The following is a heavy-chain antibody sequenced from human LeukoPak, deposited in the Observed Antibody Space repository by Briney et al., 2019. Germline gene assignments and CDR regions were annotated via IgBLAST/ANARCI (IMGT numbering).Heavy chain of an antibody. CDR2: INPNSGGT. V-gene: IGHV1-2*02. CDR1: GYTFTGYY. D-gene: IGHD3-3*01. Sequence: GASVTVSCKASGYTFTGYYMHWVRQAPGQGLEWMGWINPNSGGTNYAQKFQGRVTMARDTSISTAYMELSRLRSDDTAVYYCARAQTPSITIFGVVTGPIDYWGQGTLVTISS. CDR3: ARAQTPSITIFGVVTGPIDY. J-gene: IGHJ4*02.